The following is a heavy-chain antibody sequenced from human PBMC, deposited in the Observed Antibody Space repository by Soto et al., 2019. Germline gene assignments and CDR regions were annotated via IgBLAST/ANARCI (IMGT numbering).Heavy chain of an antibody. J-gene: IGHJ4*02. D-gene: IGHD3-22*01. CDR3: AKDKVSLEYYYDSSGSLDY. CDR2: ISGSGGST. CDR1: GFTFSSYA. Sequence: SLRLSCAASGFTFSSYAMSWVRQAPGKGLEWVSAISGSGGSTYYADSVKGRFTISRDNSKNTLYLQMNSLRAEDTAVYYCAKDKVSLEYYYDSSGSLDYWGQGTLVTVSS. V-gene: IGHV3-23*01.